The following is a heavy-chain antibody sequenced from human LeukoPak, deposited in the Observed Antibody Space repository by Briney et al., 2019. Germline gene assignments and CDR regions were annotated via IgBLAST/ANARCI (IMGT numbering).Heavy chain of an antibody. D-gene: IGHD3-9*01. V-gene: IGHV4-59*08. Sequence: SETLSLTCTVSGGSLSSYYWNWIRQPPEKGLEWIGYIYYSGSTNYNPSLTSRVTISVDTSKNQFSLKLSSVTAADTAVYYCARSFLTGYYSPWDYWGQGTLVTVSS. CDR3: ARSFLTGYYSPWDY. CDR1: GGSLSSYY. CDR2: IYYSGST. J-gene: IGHJ4*02.